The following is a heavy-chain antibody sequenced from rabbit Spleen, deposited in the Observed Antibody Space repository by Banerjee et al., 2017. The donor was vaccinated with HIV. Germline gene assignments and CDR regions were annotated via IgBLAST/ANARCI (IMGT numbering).Heavy chain of an antibody. D-gene: IGHD8-1*01. CDR1: GIDFTNYY. V-gene: IGHV1S7*01. CDR3: ARDSGTSFSSYGMDL. CDR2: IYPAKGST. J-gene: IGHJ6*01. Sequence: QLTETGGGLVQPGGSLTLSCKASGIDFTNYYITWVRQAPGKGLEWIGIIYPAKGSTDYASWVNGRFTISSDNAQSTVDLKMTSLTAADTATYFCARDSGTSFSSYGMDLWGQGTLVTVS.